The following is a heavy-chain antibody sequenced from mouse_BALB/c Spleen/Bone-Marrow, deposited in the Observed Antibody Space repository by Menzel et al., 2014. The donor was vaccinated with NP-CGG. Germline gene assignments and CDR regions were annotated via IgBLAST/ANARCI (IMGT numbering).Heavy chain of an antibody. J-gene: IGHJ2*01. CDR2: INPNNGGT. CDR3: ARGGRWLPTFDY. V-gene: IGHV1-18*01. D-gene: IGHD2-3*01. Sequence: VQLQQSGPELVKPGASVKISCKTSGYTFTEYTMHWVKQSHGKSLERIGSINPNNGGTTYNQKFKGKATLTVDKSSSTAYMELRSLTSEDSAVYYCARGGRWLPTFDYWGQGTTLTVSS. CDR1: GYTFTEYT.